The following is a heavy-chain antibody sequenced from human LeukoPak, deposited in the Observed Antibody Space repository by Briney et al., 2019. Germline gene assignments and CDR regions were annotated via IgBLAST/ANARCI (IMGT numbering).Heavy chain of an antibody. CDR2: IYTSGST. D-gene: IGHD6-13*01. J-gene: IGHJ4*02. V-gene: IGHV4-4*07. Sequence: SETLSLTCTVSGGSISHYYWSWIRQPPGKGLEWIGRIYTSGSTNYNPSLKSRVTMSVDTSKNQFSLKLSSVTAADTAVYYCARVISSSWLDYWGQGTLVTVSS. CDR3: ARVISSSWLDY. CDR1: GGSISHYY.